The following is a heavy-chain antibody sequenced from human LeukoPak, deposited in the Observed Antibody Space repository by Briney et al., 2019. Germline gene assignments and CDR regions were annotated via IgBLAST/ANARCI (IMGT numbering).Heavy chain of an antibody. CDR2: IRYDGSNK. J-gene: IGHJ6*03. V-gene: IGHV3-30*02. Sequence: GGSLRLSCVASGFTFSSYGMHWVRQAPGKGLEWVAFIRYDGSNKYYADSVKGRFTISRDNSKNTLYLQMNSLRAEDTAVYYCAKMDTAMVTGYYYYYMDVWGKGTTVTVSS. D-gene: IGHD5-18*01. CDR1: GFTFSSYG. CDR3: AKMDTAMVTGYYYYYMDV.